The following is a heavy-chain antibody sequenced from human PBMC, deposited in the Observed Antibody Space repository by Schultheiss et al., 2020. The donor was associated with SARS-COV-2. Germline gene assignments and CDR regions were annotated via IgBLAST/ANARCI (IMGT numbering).Heavy chain of an antibody. J-gene: IGHJ6*02. CDR2: INHSGST. CDR3: ARGWELYYYYGMDV. V-gene: IGHV4-34*01. Sequence: SETLSLTCAVYGGSFSGYYWSWIRQPPGKGLEWIGEINHSGSTNYNPSLKSRVTISVDTSKNQFSLKLSSVTAADTAVYYCARGWELYYYYGMDVWGQGTTVTVSS. CDR1: GGSFSGYY. D-gene: IGHD1-26*01.